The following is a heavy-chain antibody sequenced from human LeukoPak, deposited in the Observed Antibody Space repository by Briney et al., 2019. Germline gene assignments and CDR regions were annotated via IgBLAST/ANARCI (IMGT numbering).Heavy chain of an antibody. J-gene: IGHJ4*02. CDR1: GFTFSSYG. V-gene: IGHV3-30*18. Sequence: GGSLRLSCAASGFTFSSYGMHWVRQAPGKGLEWVAVISYDGSNKYYADSVKGRFTISRDNSKNTLYLQMNSLRAEDTAVYYCAKEPLFNYYGSGSYYNDWGQGTLVTVSS. CDR2: ISYDGSNK. CDR3: AKEPLFNYYGSGSYYND. D-gene: IGHD3-10*01.